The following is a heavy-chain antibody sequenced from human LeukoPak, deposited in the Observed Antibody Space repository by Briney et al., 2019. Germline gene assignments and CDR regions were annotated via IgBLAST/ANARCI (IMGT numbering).Heavy chain of an antibody. CDR1: GGSISSYY. CDR2: IYYSGST. CDR3: ARDGTLAYCGGDCYSDAFDI. V-gene: IGHV4-59*01. D-gene: IGHD2-21*02. J-gene: IGHJ3*02. Sequence: SETLSLTCTVSGGSISSYYWSWIRQPPGKGLEWIGYIYYSGSTNYNPSLKSRVTISVDTSKNQFSLKLSSVTAADTAVYYCARDGTLAYCGGDCYSDAFDIWGQGTTVTVSS.